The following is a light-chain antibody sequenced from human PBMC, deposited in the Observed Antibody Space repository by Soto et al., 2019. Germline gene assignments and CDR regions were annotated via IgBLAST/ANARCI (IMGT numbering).Light chain of an antibody. V-gene: IGKV1-5*01. J-gene: IGKJ5*01. CDR3: QQYYSYPPT. CDR2: DAS. Sequence: DIQMTQSPSTLSASVGDRVAITCRASQSISQWVAWYQQKPGRAPELLIYDASKLKSGVPSRFSGSGSGTDFTLTISCLQSEDFATYYCQQYYSYPPTFGQGTRLEIK. CDR1: QSISQW.